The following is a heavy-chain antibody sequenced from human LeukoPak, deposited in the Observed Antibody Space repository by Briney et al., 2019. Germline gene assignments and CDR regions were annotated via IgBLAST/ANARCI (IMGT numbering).Heavy chain of an antibody. CDR3: ARGPTLVRGVIMPDSVGGMDV. V-gene: IGHV1-8*01. Sequence: GASVKVSCKASGFTFTSYDINWVRQAPGQGLEWMGWMNPNSGNTRYAQKVQGRITMTRDTSKSTAYMELSSLRSEDTAVYYCARGPTLVRGVIMPDSVGGMDVWGQGTTVTVSS. CDR2: MNPNSGNT. D-gene: IGHD3-10*01. J-gene: IGHJ6*02. CDR1: GFTFTSYD.